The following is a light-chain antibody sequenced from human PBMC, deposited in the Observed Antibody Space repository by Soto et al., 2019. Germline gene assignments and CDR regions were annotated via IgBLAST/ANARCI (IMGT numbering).Light chain of an antibody. CDR3: QQYNNWPRT. CDR2: GAS. V-gene: IGKV3-15*01. CDR1: PSVSSN. Sequence: EIVMTQSPATLSVSPGERATLSCRASPSVSSNLAWYQQKPGQAPRLLIYGASTGATGIPARFSGSGSGTEFTLTISSLQSEDFAVYYCQQYNNWPRTFGQGTKVEIK. J-gene: IGKJ1*01.